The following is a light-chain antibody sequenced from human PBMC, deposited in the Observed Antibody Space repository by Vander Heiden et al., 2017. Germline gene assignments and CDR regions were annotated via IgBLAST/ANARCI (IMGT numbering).Light chain of an antibody. J-gene: IGLJ2*01. CDR3: RSYTSSSTV. CDR1: SSDVGGYNY. Sequence: SALTQPASVSASPGQSITISCTGTSSDVGGYNYVSWYQQHPGKAPKLMSYDVSNRPSGVSNRFSGSKSGNTASLTISGLQAEDEADYYCRSYTSSSTVVGGGTKLTVL. CDR2: DVS. V-gene: IGLV2-14*01.